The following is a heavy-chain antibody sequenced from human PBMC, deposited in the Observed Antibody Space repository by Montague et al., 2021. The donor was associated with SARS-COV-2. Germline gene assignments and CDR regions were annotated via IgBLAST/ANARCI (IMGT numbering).Heavy chain of an antibody. CDR2: TFYRSTFYH. CDR1: GDSVSLRTAA. D-gene: IGHD7-27*01. V-gene: IGHV6-1*01. Sequence: CAISGDSVSLRTAAWYWIRQSPSRGLEWLGRTFYRSTFYHDYAPSAQSRIIINADTSKNQFSSQLISVTPDDTAVYYCARYSELGNEALDIWGRGTLVTVSS. CDR3: ARYSELGNEALDI. J-gene: IGHJ3*02.